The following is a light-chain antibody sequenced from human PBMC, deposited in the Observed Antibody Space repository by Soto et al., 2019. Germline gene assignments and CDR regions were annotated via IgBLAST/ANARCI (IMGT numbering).Light chain of an antibody. CDR1: QSVSSNY. V-gene: IGKV3-20*01. CDR2: GPS. Sequence: EIVLTQSPGTLSLSPGERATLSCRASQSVSSNYLAWYQQKPGQTPRLLMYGPSTRATGVPDRFSGSGSGTDFTLTIDRLEPEDFAVYYCQQYATSPYTFGQGTKLKIK. J-gene: IGKJ2*01. CDR3: QQYATSPYT.